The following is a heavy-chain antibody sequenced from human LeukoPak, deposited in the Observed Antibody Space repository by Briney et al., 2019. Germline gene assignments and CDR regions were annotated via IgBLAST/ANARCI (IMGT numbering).Heavy chain of an antibody. CDR3: AGRIISLLYSNYAYDAFDI. Sequence: SETLSLTCTVSGGSISSGDYYWSWIRQPPGKGLEWIGYIYYSGSTYYNPSLKSRVTISVDTSKNQFSLKLSSVTAADTAVYYCAGRIISLLYSNYAYDAFDIWGQGTMVTVSS. CDR2: IYYSGST. V-gene: IGHV4-30-4*08. D-gene: IGHD4-11*01. J-gene: IGHJ3*02. CDR1: GGSISSGDYY.